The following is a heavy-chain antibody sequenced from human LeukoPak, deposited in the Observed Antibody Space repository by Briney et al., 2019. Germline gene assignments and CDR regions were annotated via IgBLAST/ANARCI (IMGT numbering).Heavy chain of an antibody. CDR2: VSHSGST. CDR3: ARGDIVGVPDTRAYSYYMDV. Sequence: SETLSLTCAVYDGSFTGYYWSWIRQPPGKGLEWIGEVSHSGSTNYNPSLKSRVSISVDTSKSLFSLKLSSVTAADTAEYYCARGDIVGVPDTRAYSYYMDVWAKGPRSSSP. J-gene: IGHJ6*03. D-gene: IGHD2-2*01. V-gene: IGHV4-34*01. CDR1: DGSFTGYY.